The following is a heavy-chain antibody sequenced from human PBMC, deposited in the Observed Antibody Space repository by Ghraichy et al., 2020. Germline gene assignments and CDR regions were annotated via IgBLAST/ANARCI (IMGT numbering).Heavy chain of an antibody. CDR3: AREPRRIAAAGRVGFDP. V-gene: IGHV1-2*02. J-gene: IGHJ5*02. D-gene: IGHD6-13*01. CDR2: INPNSGGT. CDR1: GYTFTGYY. Sequence: ASAKVSCKASGYTFTGYYMHWVRQAPGQGLEWMGWINPNSGGTNYAQKFQGRVTMTRDTSISTAYMELSRLRSDDTAVYYCAREPRRIAAAGRVGFDPWGQGTLVTVSS.